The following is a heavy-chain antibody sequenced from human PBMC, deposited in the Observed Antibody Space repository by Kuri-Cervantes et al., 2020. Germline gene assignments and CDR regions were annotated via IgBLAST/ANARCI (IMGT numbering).Heavy chain of an antibody. CDR1: GYTFTSYF. D-gene: IGHD2-8*02. Sequence: ASVKVSCKASGYTFTSYFIHWVRQAPGQGLEWMGIINPSGCSTSYAQKFQGRVTMTRNTSISTAYMELTSLRSEDTAVYYCARGIGYCTGGVCRHVDAFDIWGQGTMVTVSS. CDR2: INPSGCST. CDR3: ARGIGYCTGGVCRHVDAFDI. V-gene: IGHV1-46*01. J-gene: IGHJ3*02.